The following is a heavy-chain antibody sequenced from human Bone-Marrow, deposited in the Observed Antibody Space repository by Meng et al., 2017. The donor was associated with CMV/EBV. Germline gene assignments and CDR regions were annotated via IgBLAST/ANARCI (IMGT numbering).Heavy chain of an antibody. CDR2: IDVGSGNT. V-gene: IGHV1-58*01. J-gene: IGHJ4*02. CDR1: GFTFTSSA. CDR3: AAGSFLVVPVGMEF. D-gene: IGHD2-2*01. Sequence: SVKVSCKASGFTFTSSAVQWVRQARGQRLEWIGWIDVGSGNTSYAQKFQDRVTITNDMSTSTAYMELSSLRVEDTAVYYCAAGSFLVVPVGMEFWGQGTLVTVSS.